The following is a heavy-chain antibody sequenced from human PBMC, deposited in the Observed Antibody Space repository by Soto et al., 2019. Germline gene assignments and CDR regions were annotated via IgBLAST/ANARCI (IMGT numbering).Heavy chain of an antibody. D-gene: IGHD2-2*01. CDR2: ISNSGSTI. Sequence: QVQLVESGGGLVTPGGSLRLSCAASGFTFSDYYMTWIRQAPGKGLEWVSYISNSGSTIYDADSVKGRFTISRDNAKNSLYLQMNRLRAEHSAVYYWARGSSTYGLEGFDFWGEGALVTVAS. CDR3: ARGSSTYGLEGFDF. CDR1: GFTFSDYY. V-gene: IGHV3-11*01. J-gene: IGHJ4*02.